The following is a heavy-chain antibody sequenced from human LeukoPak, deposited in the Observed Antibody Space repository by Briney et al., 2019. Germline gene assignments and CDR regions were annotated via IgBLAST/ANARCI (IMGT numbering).Heavy chain of an antibody. Sequence: SGGSMRLSCVASGLTVTSNYRSWVRRAPGKGLEWVSAFSGRGGNTYYAGSVKGRFTLSRDNSKNTLYLQMNSLRAEDTAVYYCAKTQAAIRDWFDPWGQGTLVTVSS. D-gene: IGHD2-2*01. V-gene: IGHV3-23*01. J-gene: IGHJ5*02. CDR3: AKTQAAIRDWFDP. CDR2: FSGRGGNT. CDR1: GLTVTSNY.